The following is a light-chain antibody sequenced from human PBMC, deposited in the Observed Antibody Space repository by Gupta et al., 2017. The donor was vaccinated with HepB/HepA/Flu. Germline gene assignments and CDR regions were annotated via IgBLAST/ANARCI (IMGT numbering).Light chain of an antibody. J-gene: IGKJ1*01. CDR2: WAS. CDR1: QSLLYSSNNKNY. CDR3: HQYYTTPWT. Sequence: DIVMTQSPDSLAVSLVERATINCKSSQSLLYSSNNKNYLAWYQQKPGQPPKLLIYWASTRVSGVPDRFSGSGSGTDFTLTISSLQAEDVAVYHCHQYYTTPWTFGQGTKVEI. V-gene: IGKV4-1*01.